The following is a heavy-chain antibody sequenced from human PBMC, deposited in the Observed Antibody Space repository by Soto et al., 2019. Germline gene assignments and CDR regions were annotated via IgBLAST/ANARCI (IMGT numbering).Heavy chain of an antibody. V-gene: IGHV3-23*01. CDR1: GFTFSTYA. CDR3: AKGAFGSSWHKNWFDP. CDR2: ISGSGGTT. J-gene: IGHJ5*02. D-gene: IGHD6-13*01. Sequence: EVQLLESGGGLVQPGGSLRLSCAASGFTFSTYAMIWVRQAPGKGLEWVSGISGSGGTTYYGDSVKGRFTISRDNSKNTLYLQMNSLRAEDTAVYYCAKGAFGSSWHKNWFDPWGQGTLVTVSS.